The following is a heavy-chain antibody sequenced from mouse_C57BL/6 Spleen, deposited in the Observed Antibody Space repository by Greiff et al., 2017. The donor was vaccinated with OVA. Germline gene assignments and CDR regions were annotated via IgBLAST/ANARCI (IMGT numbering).Heavy chain of an antibody. CDR3: ARTLSTVVATDY. V-gene: IGHV1-52*01. Sequence: QVQLQQSGAELVRPGSSVKLSCKASGYTFTSYWMHWVKQRPIQGLEWIGNIDPSDSETHYNQKFKDKATLTVDKSSSTAYMQLSSLTSEDSAVYYCARTLSTVVATDYWGQGTTLTVSS. J-gene: IGHJ2*01. D-gene: IGHD1-1*01. CDR1: GYTFTSYW. CDR2: IDPSDSET.